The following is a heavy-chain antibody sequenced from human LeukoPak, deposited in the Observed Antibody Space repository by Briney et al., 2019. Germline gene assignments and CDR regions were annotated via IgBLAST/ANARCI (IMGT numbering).Heavy chain of an antibody. V-gene: IGHV4-31*03. D-gene: IGHD2-2*01. J-gene: IGHJ6*02. CDR1: GGSISGTYY. Sequence: SETLSLTCTVSGGSISGTYYWSWIRQHPGKGLEWIGYIYYSGSTYYNPSLKSRVTISVDTSKNQFSLKLSSVTAADTAVYYCARGTSWNYYGMDVWGQGTTVTVSS. CDR3: ARGTSWNYYGMDV. CDR2: IYYSGST.